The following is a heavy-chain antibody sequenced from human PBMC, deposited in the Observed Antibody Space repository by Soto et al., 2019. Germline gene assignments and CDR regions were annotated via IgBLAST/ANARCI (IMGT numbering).Heavy chain of an antibody. CDR2: INPSGGHT. V-gene: IGHV1-46*01. J-gene: IGHJ4*02. Sequence: ASVEVSCEASGYTFASYYIHWVRQAPGQGLEWMGIINPSGGHTRYAQKFQGRVTMTRDTSTRTVYMELSSLRSEDTAVYYCARARNYFDYWGQGTLVTVSS. CDR1: GYTFASYY. CDR3: ARARNYFDY.